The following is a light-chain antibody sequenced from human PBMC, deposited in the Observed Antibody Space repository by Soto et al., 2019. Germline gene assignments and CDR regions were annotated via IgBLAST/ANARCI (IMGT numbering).Light chain of an antibody. V-gene: IGLV2-8*01. J-gene: IGLJ1*01. CDR2: EVN. Sequence: QSALTQPPSASGSPGQSVTISCTGTSSDVGGYNFVSWYQHHPGKAPKLIIYEVNKRPSGVPNRFSGSKSGNTASLTVSGLQAVDEADYCNSYAGSNIYVFGTGTKLTVL. CDR1: SSDVGGYNF. CDR3: NSYAGSNIYV.